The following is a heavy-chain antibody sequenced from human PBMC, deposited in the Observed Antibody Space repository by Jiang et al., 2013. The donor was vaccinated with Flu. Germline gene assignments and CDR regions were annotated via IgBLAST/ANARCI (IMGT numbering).Heavy chain of an antibody. V-gene: IGHV1-3*01. CDR1: GYIFATYA. D-gene: IGHD2-8*02. CDR3: TRNRRTYWEKDVSDI. Sequence: SVKVSCKASGYIFATYAMHWVRQAPGQSLEWMGWTSAGNGNTKYSEKFQGRVTITRDTSASTAYLELSSLRSEDTAVYYCTRNRRTYWEKDVSDIWGQGTMVTVSS. J-gene: IGHJ3*02. CDR2: TSAGNGNT.